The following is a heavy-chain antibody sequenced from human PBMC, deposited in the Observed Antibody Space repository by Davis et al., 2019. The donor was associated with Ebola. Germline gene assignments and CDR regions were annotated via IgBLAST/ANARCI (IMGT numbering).Heavy chain of an antibody. Sequence: SLKISCAASGFTFDDYAMHWVRQAPGKGLEWVSGISWNSGSIGYADSVKGRFTISRDNAKNSLYLQMNSLKTEDTAVYYCTRGIAVAGEFDYWGQGTLVTVSS. CDR2: ISWNSGSI. V-gene: IGHV3-9*01. CDR1: GFTFDDYA. J-gene: IGHJ4*02. CDR3: TRGIAVAGEFDY. D-gene: IGHD6-19*01.